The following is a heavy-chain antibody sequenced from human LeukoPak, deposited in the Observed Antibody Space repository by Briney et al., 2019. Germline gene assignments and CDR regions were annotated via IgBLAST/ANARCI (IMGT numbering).Heavy chain of an antibody. CDR3: ARGLSIAAAGWFDP. CDR1: GYSFTSYW. V-gene: IGHV5-10-1*01. Sequence: GESLKISGKGSGYSFTSYWSSWLRQMPGKGLEWMGRIDPIDSYTNYSPSFQAHVTISADKSISTAYLQWSSLKASDTAMYYCARGLSIAAAGWFDPWGQGTLVTVSS. J-gene: IGHJ5*02. CDR2: IDPIDSYT. D-gene: IGHD6-13*01.